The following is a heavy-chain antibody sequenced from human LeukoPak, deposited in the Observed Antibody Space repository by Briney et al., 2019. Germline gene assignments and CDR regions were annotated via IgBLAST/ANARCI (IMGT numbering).Heavy chain of an antibody. D-gene: IGHD2-15*01. V-gene: IGHV3-21*06. CDR3: ARDGGDCNGGSCYFDY. J-gene: IGHJ4*02. CDR2: ISSSSSYI. Sequence: GGSLRLSCAASGFTFSSYSMNWVRQAPGKGLEWISSISSSSSYIYYADSVKGRFTISRDNAKNSLYLQMNSLRAEDTAVYYCARDGGDCNGGSCYFDYWGQGTLVTVSS. CDR1: GFTFSSYS.